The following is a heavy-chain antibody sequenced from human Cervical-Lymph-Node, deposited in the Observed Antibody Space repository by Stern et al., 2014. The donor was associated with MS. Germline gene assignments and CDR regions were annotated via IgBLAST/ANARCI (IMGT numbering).Heavy chain of an antibody. CDR3: AKGGSGSYLD. CDR2: ISYDGRDK. Sequence: VQLVESGGGVVQPGRSLRLSRAASGFVFRRHALHWVRQAPGQGLEWWALISYDGRDKYYTDSVKGRFTVSRDNSNNTVDLEMNSLRLEDTAVYYCAKGGSGSYLDWGQGSLVTVSS. V-gene: IGHV3-30*04. D-gene: IGHD1-26*01. CDR1: GFVFRRHA. J-gene: IGHJ4*02.